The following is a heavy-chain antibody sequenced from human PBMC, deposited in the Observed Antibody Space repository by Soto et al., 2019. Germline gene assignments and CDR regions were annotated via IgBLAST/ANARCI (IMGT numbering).Heavy chain of an antibody. J-gene: IGHJ4*02. CDR1: GFTFSSYS. D-gene: IGHD6-13*01. Sequence: EVLLVESGGGLVKPGGSLRLSCAASGFTFSSYSMNWVRQAPGKGLEWVSSISSSSSYIYYADSVKGRFTISRDNAKNSLYLQMNSLRAEDTAVYYCASPPIAAAGTDYWGQGTLVTVSS. V-gene: IGHV3-21*01. CDR3: ASPPIAAAGTDY. CDR2: ISSSSSYI.